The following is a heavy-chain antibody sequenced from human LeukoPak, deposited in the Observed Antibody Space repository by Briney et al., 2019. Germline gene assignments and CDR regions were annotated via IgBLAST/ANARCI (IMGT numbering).Heavy chain of an antibody. J-gene: IGHJ5*02. CDR3: ARAPGSGYYFSRYNWFDP. D-gene: IGHD3-22*01. CDR1: GGSFSGYY. Sequence: SETLSLTCAVYGGSFSGYYWSWIRQPPGKGLEWIGEINHSGSTNYNPSLKSRVTISVDTSKNQFSLKLSSVTAADTAMYYCARAPGSGYYFSRYNWFDPWGQGTLVTVSS. CDR2: INHSGST. V-gene: IGHV4-34*01.